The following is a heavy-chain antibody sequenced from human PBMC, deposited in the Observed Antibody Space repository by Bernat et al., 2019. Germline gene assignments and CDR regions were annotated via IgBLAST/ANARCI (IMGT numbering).Heavy chain of an antibody. J-gene: IGHJ4*02. CDR3: ARDRPVTHLDY. CDR1: GFTFSTYG. V-gene: IGHV3-33*01. Sequence: QVQLVESGGGVVQPGRSLRLSCAASGFTFSTYGMHWVRQAPGKGLEWVAVIWYDGSNKYYAASVKGRFTISKDNSKNTLSLEMNSLGAEDTAVYYCARDRPVTHLDYWGQGTLVTVSS. CDR2: IWYDGSNK. D-gene: IGHD4-23*01.